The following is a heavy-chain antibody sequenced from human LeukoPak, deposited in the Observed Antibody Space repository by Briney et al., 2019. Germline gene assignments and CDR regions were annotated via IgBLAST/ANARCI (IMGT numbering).Heavy chain of an antibody. V-gene: IGHV3-23*01. J-gene: IGHJ3*02. CDR3: AKVSGDYYDSSGYYLEAFDI. Sequence: GGSLRLSCAASGFTFSSYAVSWVRQAPGKGLEWVSAISGSGDSTYYADSVKGRFTISRDNSKNTLYLQMNSLRAEDTAVYYCAKVSGDYYDSSGYYLEAFDIWGQGTMVTVSS. CDR1: GFTFSSYA. CDR2: ISGSGDST. D-gene: IGHD3-22*01.